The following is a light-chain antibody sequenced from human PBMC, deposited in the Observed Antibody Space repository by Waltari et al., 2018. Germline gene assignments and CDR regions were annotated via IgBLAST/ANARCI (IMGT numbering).Light chain of an antibody. J-gene: IGLJ2*01. CDR3: ASWDDSLDGWV. Sequence: QAVLTKPPSVSGAPGKRVTISCSGSTSNIGGNPVSWCRQFHGPAPKLLIYSNNRRPSGAPVHFSCSKSGTSASLDISGLQSEDEADYYCASWDDSLDGWVFGGGTKLTVL. CDR1: TSNIGGNP. V-gene: IGLV1-44*01. CDR2: SNN.